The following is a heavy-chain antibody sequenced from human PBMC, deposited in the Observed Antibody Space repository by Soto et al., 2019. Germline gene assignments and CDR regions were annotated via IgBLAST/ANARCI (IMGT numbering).Heavy chain of an antibody. J-gene: IGHJ6*03. V-gene: IGHV3-9*01. CDR1: GFTFDDYA. Sequence: EVQLVESGGGLVQPGRSLRLSCAASGFTFDDYAMHWVRQAPGKGLAWVSGISWNSGSIGYADSVKGRFTISRDNANNSLYLQMNSLRAEDTALYYCAKGMVDYGDYYYYYYMDVWGKGTTVTVSS. D-gene: IGHD4-17*01. CDR2: ISWNSGSI. CDR3: AKGMVDYGDYYYYYYMDV.